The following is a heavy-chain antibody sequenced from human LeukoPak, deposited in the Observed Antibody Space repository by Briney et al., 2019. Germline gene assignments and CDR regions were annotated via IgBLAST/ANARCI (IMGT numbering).Heavy chain of an antibody. J-gene: IGHJ6*02. CDR1: GGSFSGYY. D-gene: IGHD5-12*01. Sequence: SETLSLTCAVYGGSFSGYYWSWIRQPPGKGLEWIGEINHSGSTNYNPSLKSRVTISVDTSKNQFSLKLSSVTAADTAVYYCARHKRLRGMDVWGQGTTVTVSS. CDR3: ARHKRLRGMDV. CDR2: INHSGST. V-gene: IGHV4-34*01.